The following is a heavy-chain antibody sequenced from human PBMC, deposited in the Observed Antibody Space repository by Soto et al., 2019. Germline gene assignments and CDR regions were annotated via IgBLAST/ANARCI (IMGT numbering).Heavy chain of an antibody. D-gene: IGHD1-1*01. V-gene: IGHV4-34*01. J-gene: IGHJ4*02. Sequence: QVQLQQRGAGLLKPSETLSLTSAVYGGSFTGYYWSWIRQPPGKGLESLGEVNHSGSTNYNPSLKGRVTISVDTSKNQYSMKLSSVTAADTAVYYCARGLGKTTATTGGPYYFDYWGQGTLVTVSS. CDR1: GGSFTGYY. CDR2: VNHSGST. CDR3: ARGLGKTTATTGGPYYFDY.